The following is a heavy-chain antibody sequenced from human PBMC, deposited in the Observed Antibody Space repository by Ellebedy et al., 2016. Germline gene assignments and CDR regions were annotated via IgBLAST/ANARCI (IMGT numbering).Heavy chain of an antibody. Sequence: GGSLRLSCAASGFTFSSYGMHWVRQAPGKGLEWVAVISYDGSNKYYADSVKGRFTISRDNSKNTLYLQMNSLRAEDTAVYYCAKEDYDSSGVIDYWGQGTLVTVSS. D-gene: IGHD3-22*01. CDR2: ISYDGSNK. V-gene: IGHV3-30*18. J-gene: IGHJ4*02. CDR1: GFTFSSYG. CDR3: AKEDYDSSGVIDY.